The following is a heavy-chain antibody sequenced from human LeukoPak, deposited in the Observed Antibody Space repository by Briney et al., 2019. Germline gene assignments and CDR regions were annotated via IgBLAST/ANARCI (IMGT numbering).Heavy chain of an antibody. CDR3: TKGFFGVVNDAFDI. D-gene: IGHD3-3*01. V-gene: IGHV3-15*01. Sequence: GGSLRLSCAASGFTFSNAWMNWVRQAPGKGLEWVGRIYSKTDGGTTDYAAPVKGRFTISRDDSKNTLYLQMNSLKTEATALYYCTKGFFGVVNDAFDIWGQGTMVTVSS. CDR2: IYSKTDGGTT. J-gene: IGHJ3*02. CDR1: GFTFSNAW.